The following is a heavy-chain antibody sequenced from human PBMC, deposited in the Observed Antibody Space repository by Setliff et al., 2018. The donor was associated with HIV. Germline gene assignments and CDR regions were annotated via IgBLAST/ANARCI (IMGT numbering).Heavy chain of an antibody. D-gene: IGHD2-2*01. CDR2: IYWDNDM. CDR1: GFSLSTSGVG. J-gene: IGHJ4*02. Sequence: SGPTLVNPTQTLTLTCTFSGFSLSTSGVGVGWIRQPPGKALEWLVLIYWDNDMRYSPSLKRRLTITKDTSKNQVVLTMTNMDPVDTATYYCAHISRVAYVNIKYYFDYWGQGTLVTVSS. CDR3: AHISRVAYVNIKYYFDY. V-gene: IGHV2-5*02.